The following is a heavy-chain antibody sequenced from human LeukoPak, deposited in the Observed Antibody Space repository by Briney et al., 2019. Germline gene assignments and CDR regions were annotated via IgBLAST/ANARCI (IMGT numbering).Heavy chain of an antibody. CDR2: ISYDGSMK. Sequence: GGSLRFSCAASGFTFSNYGMHWVRQAPGKGLEWVAVISYDGSMKYYADSVKGRFTISRDNSKNTLFLQMNSLRTEDTAVYYCARHRGPSLHSSGFFDYWGQGTLVTVSS. CDR1: GFTFSNYG. CDR3: ARHRGPSLHSSGFFDY. J-gene: IGHJ4*02. D-gene: IGHD3-22*01. V-gene: IGHV3-30*03.